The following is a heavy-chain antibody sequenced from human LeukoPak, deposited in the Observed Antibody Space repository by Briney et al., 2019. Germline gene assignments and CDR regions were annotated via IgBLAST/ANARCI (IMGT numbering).Heavy chain of an antibody. CDR2: INPSSGGT. V-gene: IGHV1-2*02. CDR1: GYTFTGNY. J-gene: IGHJ4*02. Sequence: ASVEVSCKASGYTFTGNYIHWVRQAPGQGLEWMGWINPSSGGTQYAQRFQGRVTMTRDRSITTAYMELSSLTSDDTAVYYCARDVDPYCNFGSCYDYWGQGTLVTVSS. CDR3: ARDVDPYCNFGSCYDY. D-gene: IGHD2-15*01.